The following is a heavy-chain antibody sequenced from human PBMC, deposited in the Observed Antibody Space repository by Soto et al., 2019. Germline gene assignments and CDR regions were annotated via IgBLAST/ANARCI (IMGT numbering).Heavy chain of an antibody. V-gene: IGHV3-30*18. CDR1: GFTFSSYG. Sequence: GSLRLSCAASGFTFSSYGMHWVRQAPGKGLEWVAVISYDGSNKYYADSVKGRFTISRDNSKNTLYLQMNSLRAEDTAVYYCAKDSPLAGTIDYWGQGTLVTVSS. J-gene: IGHJ4*02. D-gene: IGHD6-13*01. CDR3: AKDSPLAGTIDY. CDR2: ISYDGSNK.